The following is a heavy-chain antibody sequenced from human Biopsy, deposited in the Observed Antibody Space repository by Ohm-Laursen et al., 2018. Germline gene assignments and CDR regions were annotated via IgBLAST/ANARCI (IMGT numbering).Heavy chain of an antibody. V-gene: IGHV4-59*01. CDR1: GGSISSDY. CDR3: ARATNSTGWPYYHFYGMDV. CDR2: TYYSGST. D-gene: IGHD2/OR15-2a*01. Sequence: TLSLTCTVSGGSISSDYWSWIRQTPGKGLEWIGYTYYSGSTNYNPSLKSRVTISVDTSKNQFSLRLNSVTAADTAVYYCARATNSTGWPYYHFYGMDVWGQGTTVTVSS. J-gene: IGHJ6*02.